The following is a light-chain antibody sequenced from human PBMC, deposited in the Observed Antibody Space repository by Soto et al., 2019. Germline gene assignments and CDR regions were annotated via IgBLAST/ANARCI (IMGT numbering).Light chain of an antibody. CDR3: QQYNDWPLT. CDR2: GAF. V-gene: IGKV3-15*01. Sequence: EILMTQSPVTLSVSPGERVTLSCRASQSVSDNLAWYQQKPGQAPSLLIYGAFTRATGVPARFSGAGSGTEFTLTIGSLQSEDFALYYCQQYNDWPLTFGQGTKVDIK. J-gene: IGKJ1*01. CDR1: QSVSDN.